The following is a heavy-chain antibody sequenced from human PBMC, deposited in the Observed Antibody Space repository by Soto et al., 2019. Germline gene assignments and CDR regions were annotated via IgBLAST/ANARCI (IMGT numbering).Heavy chain of an antibody. J-gene: IGHJ4*02. CDR3: ALVRESVRTDRTGYSSSWYHNVIDY. Sequence: ASVKVSCKASGYTFTSYGISWVRQAPGQGLEWMGWISAYNGNTNYAQKLQGRVTMTTDTSTSTAYMELRSLRSDDTAVYYCALVRESVRTDRTGYSSSWYHNVIDYWGQGTLVTVSS. D-gene: IGHD6-13*01. CDR1: GYTFTSYG. V-gene: IGHV1-18*01. CDR2: ISAYNGNT.